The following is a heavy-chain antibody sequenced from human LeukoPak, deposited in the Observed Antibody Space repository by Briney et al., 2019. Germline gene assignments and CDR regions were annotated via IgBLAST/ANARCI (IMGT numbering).Heavy chain of an antibody. CDR2: INSDGSST. Sequence: GGSLRLSCAASGFTFSSYWMHWVRQAPGKGLVWVSRINSDGSSTSYADSVKGRFTISRDNSKNTLYLQMNSLRAEDTAVYYCAKRTGNYYGSGSYYNPGSPAFDYWGQGTLVTVSS. V-gene: IGHV3-74*01. J-gene: IGHJ4*02. CDR1: GFTFSSYW. D-gene: IGHD3-10*01. CDR3: AKRTGNYYGSGSYYNPGSPAFDY.